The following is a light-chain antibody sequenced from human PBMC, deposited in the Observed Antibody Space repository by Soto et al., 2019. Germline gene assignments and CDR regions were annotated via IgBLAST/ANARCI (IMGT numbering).Light chain of an antibody. J-gene: IGKJ4*01. Sequence: DIQMTQSPSSVSASVGDSVTITCRASQSVRAWLAWYQQKEGKAPKLLIYGATSLLRGVPRRFSGSGSGTDFTLTISGLMPEDFATYHWQQGNSLPLTCGGGTKVEIK. V-gene: IGKV1D-12*01. CDR3: QQGNSLPLT. CDR1: QSVRAW. CDR2: GAT.